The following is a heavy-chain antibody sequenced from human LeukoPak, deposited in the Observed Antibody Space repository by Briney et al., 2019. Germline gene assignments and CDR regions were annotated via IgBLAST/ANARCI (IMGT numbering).Heavy chain of an antibody. D-gene: IGHD3-10*01. CDR1: GYSFTNYW. J-gene: IGHJ6*02. CDR3: ARRITMVRGVINPNYYYYGMDV. CDR2: INPGDSDT. V-gene: IGHV5-51*01. Sequence: GESLEIPWKGSGYSFTNYWIAWVPQIPGKGLGWRGIINPGDSDTRYSPSFQGQVTISADKSISTAYLQWSSLKALYIAMYYCARRITMVRGVINPNYYYYGMDVWGQGTTVTVSS.